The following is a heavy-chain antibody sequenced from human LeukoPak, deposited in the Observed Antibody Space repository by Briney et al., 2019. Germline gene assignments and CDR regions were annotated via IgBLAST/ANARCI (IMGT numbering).Heavy chain of an antibody. V-gene: IGHV3-30*18. Sequence: GGSLRLSCAASGFTFSSYGMHWVRQAPGKGLEWVAVISYDGSNKYYADSVKGRFTISRDNSKNTLYLQMNSLRAEDTAVYYCAKDSVVVAATYYFDYWGQGTLVTVSS. CDR1: GFTFSSYG. D-gene: IGHD2-15*01. J-gene: IGHJ4*02. CDR3: AKDSVVVAATYYFDY. CDR2: ISYDGSNK.